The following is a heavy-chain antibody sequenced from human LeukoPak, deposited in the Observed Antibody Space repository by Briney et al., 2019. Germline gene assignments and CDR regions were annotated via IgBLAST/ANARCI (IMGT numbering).Heavy chain of an antibody. J-gene: IGHJ3*02. CDR3: ARDEDIRTGTTNAFDI. V-gene: IGHV4-61*02. CDR2: IYTSGST. Sequence: PSETLSLTCTVSGGSISSGSYYWSWIRQPAGKGLEWIGRIYTSGSTNYNPSLKSRVTISVDTSKNQFSLKLSSVTAADTAVYYCARDEDIRTGTTNAFDIWGQGTMVTVSS. CDR1: GGSISSGSYY. D-gene: IGHD1-1*01.